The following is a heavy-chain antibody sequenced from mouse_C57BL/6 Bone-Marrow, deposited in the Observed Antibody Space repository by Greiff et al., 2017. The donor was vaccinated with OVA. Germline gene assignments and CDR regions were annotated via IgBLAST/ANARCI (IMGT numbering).Heavy chain of an antibody. CDR3: ARAPWNDYYAMDY. CDR2: INPNNGGT. V-gene: IGHV1-26*01. J-gene: IGHJ4*01. Sequence: EVQLQQSGPELVKPGASVKISCKASGYTFTDYYMNWVKQSHGKSLEWIGDINPNNGGTSYNQKFKGKATLTVDKSSSPAYMELRSLTSEDSAVYYCARAPWNDYYAMDYWGQGTSVTVSS. CDR1: GYTFTDYY.